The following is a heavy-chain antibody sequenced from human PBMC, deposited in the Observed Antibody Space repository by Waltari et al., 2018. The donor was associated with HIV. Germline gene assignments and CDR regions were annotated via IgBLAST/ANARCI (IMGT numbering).Heavy chain of an antibody. Sequence: QVQLVQSGAEVKKPGASVKVSCKASGYTFTSYAMHWVRQAPGQRLEWMGWINAGNGNTKYSQKFQGRVTITRDTSASTAYMELSSLRSEDTAVYYCARGVQLERYNWFDPWGQGTLVTVSS. V-gene: IGHV1-3*01. D-gene: IGHD1-1*01. J-gene: IGHJ5*02. CDR3: ARGVQLERYNWFDP. CDR1: GYTFTSYA. CDR2: INAGNGNT.